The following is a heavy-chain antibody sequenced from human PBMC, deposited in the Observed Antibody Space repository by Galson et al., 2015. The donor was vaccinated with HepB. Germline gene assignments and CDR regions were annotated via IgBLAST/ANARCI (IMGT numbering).Heavy chain of an antibody. CDR3: ARGRRLKSPGIAATGTHFDY. CDR1: GFTFSSYA. CDR2: ISYDGSNK. Sequence: SLRLSCAASGFTFSSYAMHWVRQAPGKGLEWVAVISYDGSNKYCADSVKGRFTISRDNSKNTLYLQMNSLRAEDTAVYYCARGRRLKSPGIAATGTHFDYWGQGTLVTVSS. V-gene: IGHV3-30-3*01. J-gene: IGHJ4*02. D-gene: IGHD6-13*01.